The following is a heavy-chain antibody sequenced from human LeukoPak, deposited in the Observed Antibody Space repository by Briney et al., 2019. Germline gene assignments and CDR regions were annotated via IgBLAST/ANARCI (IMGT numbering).Heavy chain of an antibody. J-gene: IGHJ3*02. CDR2: INHSGGT. Sequence: SETLSLTCAVYGGSFSGYYWSWIRQPPGKGLEWIGEINHSGGTNYNPSLKSRVTISVDTSKNQFSLKLSSVTAADTAVYYCARYGLLGLSEINGFDIWGQGTKVTVSS. D-gene: IGHD2-2*01. CDR3: ARYGLLGLSEINGFDI. V-gene: IGHV4-34*01. CDR1: GGSFSGYY.